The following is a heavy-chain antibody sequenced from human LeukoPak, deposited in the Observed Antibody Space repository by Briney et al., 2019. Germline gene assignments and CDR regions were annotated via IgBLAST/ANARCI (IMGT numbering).Heavy chain of an antibody. J-gene: IGHJ4*02. CDR1: GFTFRSYA. Sequence: GGSLRLSCSASGFTFRSYAMHWVRPAPGKGLEYVSAISGNGDSTYYADSVKGTFTISRDNSKNTLYLQMSSLRAEDTAVYYCVKGGIAAADNYFDYWGQGTLVTVSS. D-gene: IGHD6-13*01. CDR3: VKGGIAAADNYFDY. V-gene: IGHV3-64D*06. CDR2: ISGNGDST.